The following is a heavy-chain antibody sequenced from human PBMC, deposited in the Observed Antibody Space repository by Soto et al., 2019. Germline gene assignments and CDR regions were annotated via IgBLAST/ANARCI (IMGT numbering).Heavy chain of an antibody. Sequence: SVKGSCKASGGTFSSYAISWVRQAPGQGLEWMGGIIPIFGTANYAQKFQGRVTITADESTSTAYMELSSLRSEDTAVYYCARGYCSSTSCYTLGKYYFDYWGQGTLVTVSS. J-gene: IGHJ4*02. CDR3: ARGYCSSTSCYTLGKYYFDY. D-gene: IGHD2-2*02. CDR1: GGTFSSYA. V-gene: IGHV1-69*13. CDR2: IIPIFGTA.